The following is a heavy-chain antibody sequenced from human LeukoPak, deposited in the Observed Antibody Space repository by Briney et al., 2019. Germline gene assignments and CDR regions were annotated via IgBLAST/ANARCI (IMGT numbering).Heavy chain of an antibody. J-gene: IGHJ4*02. Sequence: PGGSLRLSCAASGFTFSSYATHWVRQAPGKGLEWVAVISHDGSNKYYADSVRGRFTISRDNAKNSLYLQINSLRVEDTAVYYCARACGGDCYLSDYWGQGTLVTVSS. CDR2: ISHDGSNK. CDR1: GFTFSSYA. CDR3: ARACGGDCYLSDY. V-gene: IGHV3-30-3*01. D-gene: IGHD2-21*02.